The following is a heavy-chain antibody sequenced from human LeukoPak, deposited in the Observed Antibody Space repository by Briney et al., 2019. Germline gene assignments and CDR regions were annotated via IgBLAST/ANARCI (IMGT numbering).Heavy chain of an antibody. CDR1: GGSINNYY. V-gene: IGHV4-4*07. D-gene: IGHD2-15*01. CDR2: IYTRGST. CDR3: ARGRYCSADICSGGDAFDI. Sequence: TAETLSLTCTASGGSINNYYWSWIRQPAGKGLEWIGRIYTRGSTNYNPSLKSRVTMSVDTSKNQFSLKLSSVTAADSAVYYCARGRYCSADICSGGDAFDIWGQGTMVSV. J-gene: IGHJ3*02.